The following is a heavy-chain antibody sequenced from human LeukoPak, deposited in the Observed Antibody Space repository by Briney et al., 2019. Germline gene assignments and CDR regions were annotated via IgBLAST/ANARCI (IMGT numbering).Heavy chain of an antibody. CDR1: GFTLSTYS. CDR2: VSSSSSII. J-gene: IGHJ4*02. V-gene: IGHV3-48*01. Sequence: GGSLRLSCAASGFTLSTYSMNWVRQAPGKGLEWVSYVSSSSSIIYYSDSVKGRFTISRDNAKNSLYLQMNSLRAEDTAVYYCAREFNYYDSSGLSSEGFDYWGQGTLVTVSS. D-gene: IGHD3-22*01. CDR3: AREFNYYDSSGLSSEGFDY.